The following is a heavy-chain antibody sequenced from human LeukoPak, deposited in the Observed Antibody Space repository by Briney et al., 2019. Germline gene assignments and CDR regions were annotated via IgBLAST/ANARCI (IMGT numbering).Heavy chain of an antibody. CDR1: GFTFSSYT. D-gene: IGHD2-2*01. Sequence: GGSLRLSCIASGFTFSSYTMSWVRRAPGKGLEWVSSINGGGDSATYADSVKGRFTISRDNSRNTVFLQVNSLRAEDTAVYYCAKGYSSTSYCLDYWGQGTLVTVSS. CDR3: AKGYSSTSYCLDY. V-gene: IGHV3-23*01. J-gene: IGHJ4*02. CDR2: INGGGDSA.